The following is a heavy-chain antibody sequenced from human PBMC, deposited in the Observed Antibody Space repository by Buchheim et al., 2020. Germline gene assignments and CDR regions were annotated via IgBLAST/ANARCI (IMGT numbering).Heavy chain of an antibody. V-gene: IGHV1-69*01. D-gene: IGHD2-2*01. J-gene: IGHJ5*02. CDR1: GGTFSSYA. Sequence: QVQLVQSGAEVKKPGSSVKVSCKASGGTFSSYAISWVRQAPGQGLEWMGGIIPIFGTANYAQKFPGRVTITADASTSTAYLELSSLRSEDTAVYYCARGVERYCSSTSCLHMWWFDPWGQGTL. CDR2: IIPIFGTA. CDR3: ARGVERYCSSTSCLHMWWFDP.